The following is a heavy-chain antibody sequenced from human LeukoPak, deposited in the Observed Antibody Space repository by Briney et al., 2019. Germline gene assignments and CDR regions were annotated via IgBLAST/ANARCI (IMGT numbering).Heavy chain of an antibody. Sequence: GGSLRLSCAASGFTFSSCGMHWVRQAPGKGLEWVAVIWYDGSNKYYADSVKGRFTISRDNSKNTLYLQMNSLRAEDTAVYYCARSWIQLWLSDWGQGTLVTVSP. V-gene: IGHV3-33*01. CDR1: GFTFSSCG. CDR3: ARSWIQLWLSD. CDR2: IWYDGSNK. J-gene: IGHJ4*02. D-gene: IGHD5-18*01.